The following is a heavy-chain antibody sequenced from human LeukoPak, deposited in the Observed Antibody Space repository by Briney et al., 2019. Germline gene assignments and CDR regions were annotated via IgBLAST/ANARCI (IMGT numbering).Heavy chain of an antibody. Sequence: GGSLRLSCAASGFTFSSYAMHWVRQAPGKGLEWVAVISYDGSNKYYADSVKGRFTISRDNSKNTLYLQMNSLRAEDTAVYYCGSLHRDDYNPLDYWGQGTLVTVSS. CDR2: ISYDGSNK. V-gene: IGHV3-30-3*01. D-gene: IGHD5-24*01. J-gene: IGHJ4*02. CDR1: GFTFSSYA. CDR3: GSLHRDDYNPLDY.